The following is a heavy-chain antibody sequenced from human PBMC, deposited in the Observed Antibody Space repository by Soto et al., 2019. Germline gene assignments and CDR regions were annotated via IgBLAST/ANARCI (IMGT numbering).Heavy chain of an antibody. CDR1: GYTFTSYA. J-gene: IGHJ4*02. Sequence: ASVKVSCKASGYTFTSYAMHWVRQAPGQRLEWMGWINAGNGNTKYSQKFQGRVTITRDTSASTAYMELSSLRSEDTAVYYCARVKYSGYDWSGLDYWGQGTLVTVSS. CDR3: ARVKYSGYDWSGLDY. CDR2: INAGNGNT. D-gene: IGHD5-12*01. V-gene: IGHV1-3*01.